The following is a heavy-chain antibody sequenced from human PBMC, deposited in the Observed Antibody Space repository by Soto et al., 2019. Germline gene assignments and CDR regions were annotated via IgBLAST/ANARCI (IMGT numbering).Heavy chain of an antibody. CDR3: ALRKTGSYFDY. J-gene: IGHJ4*02. CDR1: GFSFSRYG. V-gene: IGHV3-21*01. D-gene: IGHD1-26*01. CDR2: ISSIITYK. Sequence: GGSLRLSCAASGFSFSRYGMNWVRQAPGKGLEWVSSISSIITYKYYADSLKGRFTISRDNAKNSLYLQMNSLRAEDTAVYYCALRKTGSYFDYWGQGTLVTVSS.